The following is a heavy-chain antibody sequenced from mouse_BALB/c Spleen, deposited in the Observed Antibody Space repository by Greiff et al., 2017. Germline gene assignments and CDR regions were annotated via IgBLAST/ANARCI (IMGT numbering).Heavy chain of an antibody. Sequence: DVMLVESGGGLVQPKGSLKLSCAASGFTFNTYAMNWVRQAPGKGLEWVARIRSKSNNYATYYADSVKDRFTISRDDSQSMLYLQMNNLKTEDTAMYYCVRSYGNYGNWYFDVWGAGTTVTVSS. CDR3: VRSYGNYGNWYFDV. CDR2: IRSKSNNYAT. V-gene: IGHV10-1*02. J-gene: IGHJ1*01. D-gene: IGHD2-1*01. CDR1: GFTFNTYA.